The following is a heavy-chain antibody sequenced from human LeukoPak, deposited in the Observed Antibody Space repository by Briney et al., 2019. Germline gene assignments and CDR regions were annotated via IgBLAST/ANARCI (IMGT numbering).Heavy chain of an antibody. V-gene: IGHV4-59*08. J-gene: IGHJ4*02. CDR1: GGSISSYY. CDR2: IYYSGST. D-gene: IGHD3-16*02. Sequence: SETLSLTCTVSGGSISSYYWSWIRQPPGKGLEWIGYIYYSGSTNYNPSLKSRVTISVDTSKNQFSLKLSSVTAADTAVYYCARKGSYRPYYFDYWGQGTLVTVSS. CDR3: ARKGSYRPYYFDY.